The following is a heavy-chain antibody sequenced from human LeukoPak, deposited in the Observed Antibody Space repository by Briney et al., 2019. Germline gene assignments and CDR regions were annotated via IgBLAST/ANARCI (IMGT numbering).Heavy chain of an antibody. J-gene: IGHJ4*02. CDR3: ARGSSGYYYVGTDY. CDR1: GGSFSGYY. D-gene: IGHD3-22*01. V-gene: IGHV4-34*01. Sequence: PSETLSLTCAVYGGSFSGYYWSWIRQPPGKGLEWIGEINHSGSTNYNPSLKSRVTISVDTPKNQFSLKLSSVTAADTAVYYCARGSSGYYYVGTDYWGQGTLVTVSS. CDR2: INHSGST.